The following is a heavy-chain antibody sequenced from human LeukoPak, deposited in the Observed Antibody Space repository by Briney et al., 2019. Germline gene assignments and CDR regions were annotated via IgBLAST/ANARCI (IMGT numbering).Heavy chain of an antibody. CDR2: IIPIFGSA. CDR3: ARGKGESGCDIYHFGY. J-gene: IGHJ4*02. CDR1: GGTYISYA. Sequence: VASVKVSCKASGGTYISYAISWVRQAPGQGLEWMGRIIPIFGSASYARKFQDRVTIITDESTSTVHMELSSLRSEDTAVYYCARGKGESGCDIYHFGYRGQGTLVTVSS. D-gene: IGHD5-12*01. V-gene: IGHV1-69*05.